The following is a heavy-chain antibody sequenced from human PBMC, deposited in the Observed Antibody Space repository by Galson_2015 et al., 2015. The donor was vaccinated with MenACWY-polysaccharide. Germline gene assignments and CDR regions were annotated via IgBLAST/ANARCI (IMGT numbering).Heavy chain of an antibody. J-gene: IGHJ3*02. V-gene: IGHV3-49*03. D-gene: IGHD2-15*01. CDR3: TRLDGYVHESGGALDAVDM. CDR2: IRSKAYGGTP. CDR1: GFNFGDYG. Sequence: SLRLSCAASGFNFGDYGMIWIRQAPGKGLEWISLIRSKAYGGTPESAASVKGRFTMSRDDSKRIAYLQMNSLNTEDTAVYYGTRLDGYVHESGGALDAVDMWGRGTMVTVSS.